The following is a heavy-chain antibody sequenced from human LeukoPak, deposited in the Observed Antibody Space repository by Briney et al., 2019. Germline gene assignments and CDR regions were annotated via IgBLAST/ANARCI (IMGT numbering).Heavy chain of an antibody. V-gene: IGHV4-59*12. CDR2: IYYSGST. CDR1: GFTFSSYS. J-gene: IGHJ6*02. CDR3: ARDSGLLQSPLPFYGMDV. D-gene: IGHD2-15*01. Sequence: GSLRLSCAASGFTFSSYSMNWIRQPPGKGLEWIGYIYYSGSTNYNPSLKSRVTISVDTSKNQFSLKLSSVTAADTAVYYCARDSGLLQSPLPFYGMDVWGQGTTVTASS.